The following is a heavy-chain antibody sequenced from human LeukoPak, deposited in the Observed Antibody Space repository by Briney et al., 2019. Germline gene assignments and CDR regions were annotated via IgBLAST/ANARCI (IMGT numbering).Heavy chain of an antibody. Sequence: PSETLSLTRAVYGGSFSGYYWSWIRQPPGKGLEWIGEINHSGGTNYNPSLKSRVTISVDTSKNQFSLKLSSVTAADTAVYYCARVLEGSSGQHWYFDLWGRGTLVTVSS. D-gene: IGHD6-19*01. V-gene: IGHV4-34*01. CDR1: GGSFSGYY. CDR2: INHSGGT. CDR3: ARVLEGSSGQHWYFDL. J-gene: IGHJ2*01.